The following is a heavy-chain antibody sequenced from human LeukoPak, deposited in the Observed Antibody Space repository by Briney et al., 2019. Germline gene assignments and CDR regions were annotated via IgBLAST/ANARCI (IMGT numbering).Heavy chain of an antibody. D-gene: IGHD6-19*01. J-gene: IGHJ4*02. CDR3: AKDSLTYSSGPSNFDY. Sequence: PGGSLRLSCAASGFTFSSYAMHWVRQAPGKGLEWVSGISWNSGSIGYADSVKGRFTISRDNAKNSLYLQMNSLRAEDTALYYCAKDSLTYSSGPSNFDYWGQGTLVTVSS. V-gene: IGHV3-9*01. CDR1: GFTFSSYA. CDR2: ISWNSGSI.